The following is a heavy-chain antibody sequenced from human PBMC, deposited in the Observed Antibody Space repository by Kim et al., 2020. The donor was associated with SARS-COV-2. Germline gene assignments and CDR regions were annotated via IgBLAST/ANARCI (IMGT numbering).Heavy chain of an antibody. V-gene: IGHV1-18*01. CDR3: ARDLSRFLEWLPINYYYYGMDV. Sequence: ASVKVSCKASGYTFTSYGISWVRQAPGQGLEWMGWISAYNGNTNYAQKLQGRVTMTTDTSTSTAYMELRSLRSDDTAVYYCARDLSRFLEWLPINYYYYGMDVWGQGTTVTVSS. CDR1: GYTFTSYG. CDR2: ISAYNGNT. D-gene: IGHD3-3*01. J-gene: IGHJ6*02.